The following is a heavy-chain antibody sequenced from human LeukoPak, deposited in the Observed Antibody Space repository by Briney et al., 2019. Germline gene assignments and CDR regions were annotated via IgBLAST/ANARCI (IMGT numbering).Heavy chain of an antibody. V-gene: IGHV3-7*01. CDR2: IREDGSEK. Sequence: GGSLRLSCAAAGFSLSRYWMSWVRQAKGKGLECVAKIREDGSEKHYVDSVKGRFIISRDNAKNSLYLQMNSLRAEDTAVYYCAELGITMIGGVWGKGTTVTISS. CDR1: GFSLSRYW. J-gene: IGHJ6*04. D-gene: IGHD3-10*02. CDR3: AELGITMIGGV.